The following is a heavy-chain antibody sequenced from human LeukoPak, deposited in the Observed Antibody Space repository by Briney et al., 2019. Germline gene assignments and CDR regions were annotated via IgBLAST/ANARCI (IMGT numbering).Heavy chain of an antibody. CDR1: NGTMTSDSYY. Sequence: PSETLSLTCTVSNGTMTSDSYYWAWVRQPPGKGLEWIGTIFYSGKTYYSASLKSRVTVSLDTSKKNFSLRLSSVTAADTAVYYCARLWIVATWFDAWGQGALVTVSS. CDR3: ARLWIVATWFDA. D-gene: IGHD2-2*03. CDR2: IFYSGKT. V-gene: IGHV4-39*02. J-gene: IGHJ5*02.